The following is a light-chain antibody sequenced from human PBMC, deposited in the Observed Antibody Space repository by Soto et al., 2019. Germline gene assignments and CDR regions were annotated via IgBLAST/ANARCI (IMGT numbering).Light chain of an antibody. J-gene: IGKJ4*01. Sequence: EIVLTQSPATQSLSPGERATLSCRASQSVSSYLAWYQQKPGQAPRLLIYDASNRATGIPARFSGSGSGTDFTLTISSLEPEDVAVYYCQQRSNWPLTFGVGTKVEIK. CDR1: QSVSSY. V-gene: IGKV3-11*01. CDR3: QQRSNWPLT. CDR2: DAS.